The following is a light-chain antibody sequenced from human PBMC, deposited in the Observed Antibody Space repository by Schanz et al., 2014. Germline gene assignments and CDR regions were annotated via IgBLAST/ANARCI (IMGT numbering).Light chain of an antibody. CDR3: QQSYSTPLT. CDR2: AAA. Sequence: DIQMTQSPSSLSASVGDRVTITCRASQSISTYLNWYQQKAGKPPKLLIYAAAILQSGVPSRFSGSGSGTDFTLTISSLQPEDFATYYCQQSYSTPLTFGGGTKVEIK. CDR1: QSISTY. J-gene: IGKJ4*01. V-gene: IGKV1-39*01.